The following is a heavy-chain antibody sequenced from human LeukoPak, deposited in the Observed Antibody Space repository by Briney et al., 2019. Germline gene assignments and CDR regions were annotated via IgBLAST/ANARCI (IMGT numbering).Heavy chain of an antibody. CDR1: GFTFSDYY. CDR2: ITGSSGYT. Sequence: PGGSLRLSCTASGFTFSDYYMSWIRQAPGMGLEWVSYITGSSGYTNYADSVKGRFTISRDNAKNSLYLQMNSLRAEDTAVYYCARDSSGWYYFDYWGQGILVTVSS. V-gene: IGHV3-11*05. CDR3: ARDSSGWYYFDY. D-gene: IGHD6-19*01. J-gene: IGHJ4*02.